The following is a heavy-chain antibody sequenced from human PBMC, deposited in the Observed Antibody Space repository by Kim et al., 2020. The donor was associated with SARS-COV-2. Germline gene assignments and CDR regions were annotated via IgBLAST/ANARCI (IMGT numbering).Heavy chain of an antibody. CDR3: ARALRQQLVSDY. V-gene: IGHV4-34*01. D-gene: IGHD6-13*01. Sequence: NNTQALKSRVTISVDTSKNQFSLKLSSVTAADTAVYYCARALRQQLVSDYWGQGTLVTVSS. J-gene: IGHJ4*02.